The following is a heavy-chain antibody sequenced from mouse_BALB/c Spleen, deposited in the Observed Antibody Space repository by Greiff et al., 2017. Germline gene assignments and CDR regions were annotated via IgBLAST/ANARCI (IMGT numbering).Heavy chain of an antibody. CDR2: INSNGGST. CDR1: GFTFSSYG. J-gene: IGHJ3*01. Sequence: EVQRVESGGGLVQPGGSLKLSCAASGFTFSSYGMSWVRQTPDKRLELVATINSNGGSTYYPDSVKGRFTISRDNAKNTLYLQMSSLKSEDTAMYYCARAFYDGYFQTTFAYWGQGTLVTVSA. V-gene: IGHV5-6-3*01. CDR3: ARAFYDGYFQTTFAY. D-gene: IGHD2-3*01.